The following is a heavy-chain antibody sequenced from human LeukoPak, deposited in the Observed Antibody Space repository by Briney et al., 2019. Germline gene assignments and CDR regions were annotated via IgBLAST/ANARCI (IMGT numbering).Heavy chain of an antibody. J-gene: IGHJ4*02. D-gene: IGHD6-19*01. V-gene: IGHV4-59*08. Sequence: SETLSLTCTVSGGSISSYYWSWIRQPPGKGLEWIGYIYYSGSTNYNPSLKSPVTISVDTSKNQFSLKLSSVTAADTALYYCARTASGWYVLNWGQGTLVTVSS. CDR2: IYYSGST. CDR1: GGSISSYY. CDR3: ARTASGWYVLN.